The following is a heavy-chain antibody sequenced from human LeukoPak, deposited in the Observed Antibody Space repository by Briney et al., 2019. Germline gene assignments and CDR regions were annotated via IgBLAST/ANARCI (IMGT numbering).Heavy chain of an antibody. CDR2: ISSSGSAI. CDR3: ARGGGRGDYNERYYFDY. V-gene: IGHV3-48*03. J-gene: IGHJ4*02. CDR1: GLTFSTYE. D-gene: IGHD3-22*01. Sequence: GGSLRLSCAGSGLTFSTYEMSWVRQAPGKGLEWVSYISSSGSAIFYSDSVKGRFTISRDNAKNSLHLQMNSLRAEDTAVYYCARGGGRGDYNERYYFDYWGQGTLVTVSS.